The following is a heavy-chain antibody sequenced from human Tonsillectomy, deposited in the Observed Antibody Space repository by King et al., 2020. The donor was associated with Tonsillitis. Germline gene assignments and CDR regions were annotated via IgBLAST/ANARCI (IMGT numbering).Heavy chain of an antibody. J-gene: IGHJ4*02. Sequence: LQQWGAGLLKPSETLSLTCAVYGGSFSGYYWSWIRQPPGKGLEWIGEINHSGSTNYNPSLKSRVTISVDTSKNQFSLKLSSVTAADTAVYYCARGRYSSGWYGEDYWGQGTLVTVSS. D-gene: IGHD6-19*01. CDR1: GGSFSGYY. V-gene: IGHV4-34*01. CDR3: ARGRYSSGWYGEDY. CDR2: INHSGST.